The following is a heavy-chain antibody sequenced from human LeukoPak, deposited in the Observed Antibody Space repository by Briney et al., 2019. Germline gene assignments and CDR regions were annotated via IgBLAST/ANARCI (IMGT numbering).Heavy chain of an antibody. CDR1: GGSISSYY. CDR2: IYYSGST. CDR3: ARMWRNWLDP. J-gene: IGHJ5*02. D-gene: IGHD2-21*01. V-gene: IGHV4-59*01. Sequence: SETLSLTCTVSGGSISSYYWSWIRQPPGKGLEWIGYIYYSGSTNYNPSLKSRVTISVDTSKNQFSLKLSSVTAADTAVYYCARMWRNWLDPWGQGTLVTVSS.